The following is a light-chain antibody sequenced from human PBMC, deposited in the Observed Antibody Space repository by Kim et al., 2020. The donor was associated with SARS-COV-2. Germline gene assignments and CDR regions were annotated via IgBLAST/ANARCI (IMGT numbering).Light chain of an antibody. V-gene: IGLV6-57*01. J-gene: IGLJ2*01. CDR3: QSYDSSNHVV. CDR1: SASIANSY. Sequence: KPVTISGTRGSASIANSYVACYQQCPRSSPSPVIYENIQRPSGVPDPFSGSIDSYPNSASLTISGLQTEDEADYYCQSYDSSNHVVFAEGTQLTVL. CDR2: ENI.